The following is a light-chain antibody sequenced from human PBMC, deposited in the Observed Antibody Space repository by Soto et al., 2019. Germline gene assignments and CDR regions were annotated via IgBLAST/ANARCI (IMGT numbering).Light chain of an antibody. CDR3: QQYDNSPYT. CDR1: QSVSSRH. J-gene: IGKJ2*01. V-gene: IGKV3-20*01. Sequence: EIVLTQSPGTLSLSPGEGVTLSCRASQSVSSRHLAWYQQKPGQAPRLLIYGASSRAAGIPARFSGSGSGTDFTLIISRLEPEDFAVYYCQQYDNSPYTFGQGTKLEIK. CDR2: GAS.